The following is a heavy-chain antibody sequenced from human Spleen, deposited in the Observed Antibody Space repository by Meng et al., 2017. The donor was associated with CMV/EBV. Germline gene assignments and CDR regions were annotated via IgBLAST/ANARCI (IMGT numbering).Heavy chain of an antibody. Sequence: ASVKVSCKASGYTFTSYDINWVRQATGQGLEWMGWMNPNSGNTGYAQKFQGRVTMTRDTSISTAYMELTRLKSDDTAVYYCASGCSNTTCYTSFDYWGQGTLVTVSS. CDR2: MNPNSGNT. CDR1: GYTFTSYD. V-gene: IGHV1-8*01. D-gene: IGHD2-2*02. J-gene: IGHJ4*02. CDR3: ASGCSNTTCYTSFDY.